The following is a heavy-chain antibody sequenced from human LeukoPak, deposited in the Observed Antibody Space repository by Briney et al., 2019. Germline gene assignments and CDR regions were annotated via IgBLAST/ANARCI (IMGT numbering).Heavy chain of an antibody. D-gene: IGHD6-19*01. Sequence: VSVKVSCQASGYTFTGYYMHWVRQAPGQGLEWMGWINPNSGGTNYAQKLQGRVTMTRDTSISTAYMELSRLRSDDTAVYYCARESSGWYYYWGQGTLVTVSS. J-gene: IGHJ4*02. CDR1: GYTFTGYY. CDR2: INPNSGGT. V-gene: IGHV1-2*02. CDR3: ARESSGWYYY.